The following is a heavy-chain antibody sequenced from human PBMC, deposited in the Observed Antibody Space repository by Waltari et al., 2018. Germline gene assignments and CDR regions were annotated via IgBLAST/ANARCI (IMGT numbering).Heavy chain of an antibody. D-gene: IGHD3-10*01. CDR1: GYTLTELS. J-gene: IGHJ4*02. CDR3: ARDRGRTGFDY. CDR2: FDPEDGET. V-gene: IGHV1-24*01. Sequence: QVQLVQSGAEVKKPGASVKVSCKVSGYTLTELSMHWVRQAPGKGLEWMGGFDPEDGETIYAQKFQGRVTITADESTSTAYMELSSLRSEDTAVYYCARDRGRTGFDYWGQGTLVTVSS.